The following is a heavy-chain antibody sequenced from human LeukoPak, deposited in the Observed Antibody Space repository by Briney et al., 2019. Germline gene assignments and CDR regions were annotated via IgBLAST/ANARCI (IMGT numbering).Heavy chain of an antibody. CDR2: ISSSSSYI. V-gene: IGHV3-21*01. CDR1: GFTFSSYS. Sequence: PGGSLRLSCAASGFTFSSYSMNWVRQAPGKGLEWVSSISSSSSYIYYADSVKGRFTISRDNAKNSLYLQMNSLRAEDTAVYYCARGINYYDSSGYYLFDYWGLGTLVTVSS. J-gene: IGHJ4*02. CDR3: ARGINYYDSSGYYLFDY. D-gene: IGHD3-22*01.